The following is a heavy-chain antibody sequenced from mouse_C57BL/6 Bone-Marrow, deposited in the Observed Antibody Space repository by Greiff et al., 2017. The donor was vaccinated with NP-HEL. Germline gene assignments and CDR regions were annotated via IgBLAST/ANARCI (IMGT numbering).Heavy chain of an antibody. D-gene: IGHD2-12*01. CDR1: GFTFSSYG. CDR2: IRRGGSYT. Sequence: EVQLVESGVSFLKPGGSLKLSCAASGFTFSSYGMSWVRQTPDKRLEWVATIRRGGSYTYYPDSVKGRFTISRDNAKNTLYLQMSSLKSEDTAMYYCASRDSYDVAWFAYGGQGTLVTVSA. J-gene: IGHJ3*01. V-gene: IGHV5-6*01. CDR3: ASRDSYDVAWFAY.